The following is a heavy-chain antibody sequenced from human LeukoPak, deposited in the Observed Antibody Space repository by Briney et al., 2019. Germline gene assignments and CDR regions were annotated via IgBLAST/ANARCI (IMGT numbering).Heavy chain of an antibody. CDR2: ISSGSATI. Sequence: HPGGSLRLSCAASGFTFSSYAMSWVRQAPGKGLEWVSYISSGSATIYYADSVKGRFTISRDNAKNSLYLQMNSLRVEDTAVYYCARERGYSSSCYTFWGQGTLVTVSS. D-gene: IGHD6-13*01. CDR3: ARERGYSSSCYTF. J-gene: IGHJ4*02. V-gene: IGHV3-48*01. CDR1: GFTFSSYA.